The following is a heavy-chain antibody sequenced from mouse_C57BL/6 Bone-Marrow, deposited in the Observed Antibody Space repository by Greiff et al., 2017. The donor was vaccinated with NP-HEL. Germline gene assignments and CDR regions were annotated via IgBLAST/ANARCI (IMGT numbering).Heavy chain of an antibody. V-gene: IGHV5-12*01. CDR2: ISNGGGST. J-gene: IGHJ4*01. D-gene: IGHD2-3*01. CDR3: ARQNYDGYFYYAMDY. CDR1: GFTFSDYY. Sequence: EVKLMESGGGLVQPGGSLKLSCAASGFTFSDYYMYWVRQTPEKRLEWVAYISNGGGSTYYPDTVKGRFTISRDNAKNTLYLQMSRLKSEDTAMYYCARQNYDGYFYYAMDYWGQGTSVTVSS.